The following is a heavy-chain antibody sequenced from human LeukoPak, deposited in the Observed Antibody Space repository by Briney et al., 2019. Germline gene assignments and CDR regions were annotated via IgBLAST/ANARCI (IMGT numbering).Heavy chain of an antibody. D-gene: IGHD3-3*01. Sequence: PSETLSLTCAVYGGSFSGYYWSWIRQPPGKGLEWIGEINHSGSTNYNPSVKSRGTISVDTSKNQFSLKLSSVTAADTAVYYCARGRYYDFWSGYNYYYYGMDVWGQGTTVTVSS. J-gene: IGHJ6*02. CDR1: GGSFSGYY. V-gene: IGHV4-34*01. CDR2: INHSGST. CDR3: ARGRYYDFWSGYNYYYYGMDV.